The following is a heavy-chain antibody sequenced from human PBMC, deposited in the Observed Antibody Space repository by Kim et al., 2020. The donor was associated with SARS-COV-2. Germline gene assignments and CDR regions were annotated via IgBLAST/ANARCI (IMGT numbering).Heavy chain of an antibody. CDR3: ARGLTNLGYCSSTSCYGRHYYYYYGMDV. V-gene: IGHV1-2*04. CDR2: INPNSGGT. CDR1: GYTFTGYY. D-gene: IGHD2-2*01. J-gene: IGHJ6*02. Sequence: ASVKVSCKASGYTFTGYYMHWVRQAPGQGLEWMGWINPNSGGTNYAQKFQGWVTMTRDTSISTAYMELSRLRSDDTAVYYCARGLTNLGYCSSTSCYGRHYYYYYGMDVWGQGTTVTVSS.